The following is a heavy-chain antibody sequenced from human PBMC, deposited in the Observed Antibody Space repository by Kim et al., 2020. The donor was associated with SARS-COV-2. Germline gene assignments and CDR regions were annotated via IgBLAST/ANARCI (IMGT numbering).Heavy chain of an antibody. CDR1: GGSISSSSYY. V-gene: IGHV4-39*07. J-gene: IGHJ5*02. D-gene: IGHD3-16*01. Sequence: SETLSLTCTVSGGSISSSSYYWGWIRQPPGKGLEWIGSIYYSGSTYYNPSLKSRLSISVDTTKNQFSLKVRSVTAADTAVYYCARDSRIMNHVWPHKGFEPWGQGTLVTVSS. CDR2: IYYSGST. CDR3: ARDSRIMNHVWPHKGFEP.